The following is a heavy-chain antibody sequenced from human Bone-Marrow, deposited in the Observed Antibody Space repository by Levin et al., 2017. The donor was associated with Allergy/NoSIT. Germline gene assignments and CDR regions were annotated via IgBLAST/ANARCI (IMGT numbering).Heavy chain of an antibody. CDR2: IYSSGST. V-gene: IGHV4-4*07. J-gene: IGHJ4*02. CDR1: GGSISSYF. CDR3: ARERKGGSTLIDN. Sequence: SETLSLTCTVSGGSISSYFWSWIRQPAGKGLEWIGRIYSSGSTNYNPSLKSRVTMSVDTSKNQFSLKLTSVTAADTAIYYCARERKGGSTLIDNWGQGTLVTVSS. D-gene: IGHD1-26*01.